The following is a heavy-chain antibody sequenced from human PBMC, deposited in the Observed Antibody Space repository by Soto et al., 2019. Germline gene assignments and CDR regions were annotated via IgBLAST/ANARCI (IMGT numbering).Heavy chain of an antibody. CDR1: GVSINNYY. D-gene: IGHD6-25*01. CDR2: IYYTGST. CDR3: ATVVSGGHLDY. V-gene: IGHV4-59*01. Sequence: PSETLSLTCTVSGVSINNYYWTWIRQPPGKRLEWIGAIYYTGSTTYNPSLRSRVTFSVDTSKNQFSLSLTSVTAADTAVYFCATVVSGGHLDYCGQGTLVTVSS. J-gene: IGHJ4*02.